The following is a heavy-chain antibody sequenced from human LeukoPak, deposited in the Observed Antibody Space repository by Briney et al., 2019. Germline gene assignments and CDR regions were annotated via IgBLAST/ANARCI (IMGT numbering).Heavy chain of an antibody. V-gene: IGHV3-7*03. CDR1: RFTFSSYW. Sequence: GGSLRLSCAASRFTFSSYWMSWVSQAPGKGLEWVANIKQDGSEKYYVDSVKGRFTISRDNAKNSLYLQLNSLRAEDTAVYYCARARGGYDFDYWGQGTLVTVSS. D-gene: IGHD5-12*01. J-gene: IGHJ4*02. CDR2: IKQDGSEK. CDR3: ARARGGYDFDY.